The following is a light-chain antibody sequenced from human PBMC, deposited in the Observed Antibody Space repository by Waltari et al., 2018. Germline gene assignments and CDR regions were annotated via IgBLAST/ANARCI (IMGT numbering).Light chain of an antibody. V-gene: IGKV1-39*01. J-gene: IGKJ4*01. CDR3: QQSSSTPFT. Sequence: DIQMTQSPSSLSASVGDRVTNTCRASQTINNYLNWYQQKPGKAPKLLIYDASSLQTGVPSRFSGSGSGTGYTLTISNLQPEDFATYSCQQSSSTPFTFGGGTKVEIK. CDR1: QTINNY. CDR2: DAS.